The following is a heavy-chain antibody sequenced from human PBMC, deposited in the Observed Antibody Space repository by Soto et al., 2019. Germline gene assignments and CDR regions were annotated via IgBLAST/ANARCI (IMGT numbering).Heavy chain of an antibody. CDR2: IWYDGSNK. CDR1: GFTFSSYR. J-gene: IGHJ6*02. CDR3: ARVGGHEVYSSSPGYYYYGMDV. V-gene: IGHV3-33*01. D-gene: IGHD6-6*01. Sequence: PGGSLRLSCAASGFTFSSYRMHWVRQAPGKGLEWVAVIWYDGSNKYYADSVKGRFTISRDNSKNTLYLQMNSLRAEDTAVYYCARVGGHEVYSSSPGYYYYGMDVWGQGTTVTVSS.